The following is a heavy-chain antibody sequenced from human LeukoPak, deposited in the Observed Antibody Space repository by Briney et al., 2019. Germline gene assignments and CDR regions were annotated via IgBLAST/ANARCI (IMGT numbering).Heavy chain of an antibody. D-gene: IGHD3-16*02. V-gene: IGHV4-59*01. CDR3: ARGWRDYVWGSYQDYYYGMDV. Sequence: SETLSLTCTVSGGSISSYYWSWIRQPPGKGLEWIGYIYYSGSTNYNPSLKSRVTISVDTSKNQFSLKLSSVTAADTAVYYCARGWRDYVWGSYQDYYYGMDVWGQGTTVTVSS. J-gene: IGHJ6*02. CDR2: IYYSGST. CDR1: GGSISSYY.